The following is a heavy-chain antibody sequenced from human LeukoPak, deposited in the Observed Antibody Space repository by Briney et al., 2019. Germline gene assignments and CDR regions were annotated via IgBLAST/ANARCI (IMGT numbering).Heavy chain of an antibody. CDR1: GFTFSNYA. CDR3: AKDHRPYYYDTYGPFDF. CDR2: ISGSGGTT. D-gene: IGHD3-22*01. V-gene: IGHV3-23*01. J-gene: IGHJ4*02. Sequence: GGSLRLSCAASGFTFSNYAMGWVRRAPGKGLEWVSAISGSGGTTYYVDSVKGRLTISRDNSKNTLYLQMNSLRAEDTAVYSCAKDHRPYYYDTYGPFDFWGQGTLVTVSS.